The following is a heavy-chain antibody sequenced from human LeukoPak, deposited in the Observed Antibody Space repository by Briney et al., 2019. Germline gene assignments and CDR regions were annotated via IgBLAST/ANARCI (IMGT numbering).Heavy chain of an antibody. CDR1: GFXFGDYA. J-gene: IGHJ2*01. V-gene: IGHV3-49*04. CDR2: IRSKPYGGTT. Sequence: GRSLRLSCTASGFXFGDYAMSWVRQAPGKGLEWVGFIRSKPYGGTTEYAASVKGRFTISRDDSKSIAYLQMNSLKTEDTAVYYCARAYYYDSSAYPYWYFDLWGRGTLVTVSS. CDR3: ARAYYYDSSAYPYWYFDL. D-gene: IGHD3-22*01.